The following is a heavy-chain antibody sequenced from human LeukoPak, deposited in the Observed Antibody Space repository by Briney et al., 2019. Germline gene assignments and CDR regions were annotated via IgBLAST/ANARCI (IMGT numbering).Heavy chain of an antibody. D-gene: IGHD6-19*01. CDR1: GYTFTSYD. CDR3: TRGASAWPLHY. V-gene: IGHV1-8*01. J-gene: IGHJ4*02. CDR2: MSPNSGNS. Sequence: EASVKVSCKTSGYTFTSYDINWVRQATGPGLEWVGWMSPNSGNSGYAQKFQGRVTMTTNASISTAYMELISLRSEDTAVYYCTRGASAWPLHYWGQGTLVTVSS.